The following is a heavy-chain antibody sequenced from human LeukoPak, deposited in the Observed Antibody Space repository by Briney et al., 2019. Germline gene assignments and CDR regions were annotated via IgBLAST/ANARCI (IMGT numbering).Heavy chain of an antibody. D-gene: IGHD1-26*01. V-gene: IGHV3-20*01. CDR2: INWNGGST. CDR1: GFTFDAYG. Sequence: GGSLRLSCAASGFTFDAYGMTWVRQAPGKGLEWVSGINWNGGSTGYADSVKGRSTISRDNAKNSLCLQMNSLRAEDTALYHCARTRYSGSYGGADYWGQGTLVTVSS. J-gene: IGHJ4*02. CDR3: ARTRYSGSYGGADY.